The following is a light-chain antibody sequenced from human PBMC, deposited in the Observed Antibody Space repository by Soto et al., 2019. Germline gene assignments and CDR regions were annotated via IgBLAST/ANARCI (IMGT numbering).Light chain of an antibody. CDR3: SSYTSSSTLSYV. J-gene: IGLJ1*01. V-gene: IGLV2-14*01. CDR1: SSDVGGYNY. CDR2: DVS. Sequence: SVLTQPASVSGSPGQSITISCTGTSSDVGGYNYVSWYQQHPGKAPKLMIYDVSNRPSGVSNRFSGSKSGNTASLTISGLQAEDEADHYCSSYTSSSTLSYVFGTGTKVTVL.